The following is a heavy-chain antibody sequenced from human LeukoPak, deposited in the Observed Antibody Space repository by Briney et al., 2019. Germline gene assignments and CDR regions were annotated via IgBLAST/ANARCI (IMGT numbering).Heavy chain of an antibody. V-gene: IGHV3-13*01. CDR3: ARVITDTSSWYGSDY. CDR1: GFTFNSYD. D-gene: IGHD6-13*01. J-gene: IGHJ4*02. CDR2: IDKGPNT. Sequence: GALRLSCAASGFTFNSYDMYWVRQVIGKGLEWVSAIDKGPNTYYSDSVKGRFTISRDNAKNSLYLQMNSLRAEDTAVYYCARVITDTSSWYGSDYWGQGILVTVSS.